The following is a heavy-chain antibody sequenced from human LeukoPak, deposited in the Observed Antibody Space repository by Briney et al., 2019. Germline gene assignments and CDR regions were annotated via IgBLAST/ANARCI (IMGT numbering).Heavy chain of an antibody. CDR2: IYYSGST. CDR3: ARGAVVVRAAIGSYYFDY. V-gene: IGHV4-31*03. J-gene: IGHJ4*02. CDR1: GGSISSGGYY. Sequence: PPQTLSLTCTVSGGSISSGGYYWSWIRQLPGKGLEWIGYIYYSGSTYYNPSLKSRVTISVDTSKNQFSLKLSSVTAADTAVYYCARGAVVVRAAIGSYYFDYWGQGTLVTVSS. D-gene: IGHD2-2*01.